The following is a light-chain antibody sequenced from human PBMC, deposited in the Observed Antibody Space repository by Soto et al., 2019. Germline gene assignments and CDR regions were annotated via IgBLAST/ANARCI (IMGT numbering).Light chain of an antibody. CDR2: GAS. CDR1: QSVDSRY. J-gene: IGKJ5*01. V-gene: IGKV3-20*01. CDR3: QQSYSPIT. Sequence: IVFTQSTGTLSLSPGESATLPCRASQSVDSRYLAWYQQQPGQAPRLVIYGASSRATGIPDRFSGSGSGTDFTLTIRSLQPEDFATEYCQQSYSPITFGQGTRLEIK.